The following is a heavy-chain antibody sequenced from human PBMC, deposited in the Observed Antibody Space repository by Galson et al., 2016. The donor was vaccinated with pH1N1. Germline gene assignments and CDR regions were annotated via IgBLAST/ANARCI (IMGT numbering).Heavy chain of an antibody. CDR2: VHSSGST. Sequence: LVKPTQTLTLTCNFSGFSVSSSGMGVGWIRQHPGKGLEWLGYVHSSGSTYYSPSLRSRVTISIDRSKYQLTLKMTSVTAADTSVYYCGADGSGYYLVYRGQGALVTVSS. V-gene: IGHV4-31*03. J-gene: IGHJ4*02. D-gene: IGHD3-3*01. CDR3: GADGSGYYLVY. CDR1: GFSVSSSGMG.